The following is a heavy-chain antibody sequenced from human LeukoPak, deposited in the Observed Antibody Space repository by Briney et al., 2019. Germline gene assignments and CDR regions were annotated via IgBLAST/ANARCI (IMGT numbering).Heavy chain of an antibody. Sequence: PGGSLRLSCAASGFTVSSNYMSWVRQAPGKGLEWVSVIYSGGSTYYADSVKGRFTISRDNSKNSLYLQMNSLRAEDTAVYYCARDLNKDSSSPLDYWGQGTLVTVSS. CDR2: IYSGGST. J-gene: IGHJ4*02. V-gene: IGHV3-66*01. CDR3: ARDLNKDSSSPLDY. D-gene: IGHD5-18*01. CDR1: GFTVSSNY.